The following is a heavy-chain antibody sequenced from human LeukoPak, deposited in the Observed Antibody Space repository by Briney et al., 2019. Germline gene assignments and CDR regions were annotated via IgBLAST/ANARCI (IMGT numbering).Heavy chain of an antibody. CDR1: GFTFSSYS. CDR2: ISGSGSTL. CDR3: ARNLPAADY. V-gene: IGHV3-48*04. D-gene: IGHD2-2*01. J-gene: IGHJ4*02. Sequence: GSLRLSCAASGFTFSSYSMNWVRQAPGKGLEWISYISGSGSTLYYADSVKGRFTISRDNAKNSLYLQMYSLRAEDTAVYYCARNLPAADYWGQGALVTVSS.